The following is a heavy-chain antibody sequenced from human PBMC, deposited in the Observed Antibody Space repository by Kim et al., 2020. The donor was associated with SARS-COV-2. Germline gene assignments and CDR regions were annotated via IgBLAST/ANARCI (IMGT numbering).Heavy chain of an antibody. Sequence: ADSVKGRFTISRDNSKNTLYLQMNSLRAEDTAVYYCAKFTGTTRAKTIDYWGQGTLVTVSS. D-gene: IGHD1-7*01. V-gene: IGHV3-23*01. CDR3: AKFTGTTRAKTIDY. J-gene: IGHJ4*02.